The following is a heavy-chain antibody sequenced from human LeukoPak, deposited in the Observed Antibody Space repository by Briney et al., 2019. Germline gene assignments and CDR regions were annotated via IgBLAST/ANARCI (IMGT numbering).Heavy chain of an antibody. CDR3: ARDAPDGGVSKFDY. V-gene: IGHV7-4-1*02. CDR2: VNMYTGIP. D-gene: IGHD3-3*01. Sequence: ASVKLSSMTSGYIFKQCVFNLLRQVYGHRLEWLGWVNMYTGIPTYAQGFTGRFVFSLDTSVSTAYLQISSLKAEDTAVYYCARDAPDGGVSKFDYWGQGTLVTVS. J-gene: IGHJ4*02. CDR1: GYIFKQCV.